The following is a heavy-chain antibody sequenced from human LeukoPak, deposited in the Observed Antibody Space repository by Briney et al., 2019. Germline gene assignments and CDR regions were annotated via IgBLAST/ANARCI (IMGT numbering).Heavy chain of an antibody. CDR2: ISWNSGSI. CDR3: AKDADDYGGNHPVAD. V-gene: IGHV3-9*01. J-gene: IGHJ4*02. Sequence: PGGSLRLSCAASGFTFDDYAMHWVRHAPGKGLEWVSGISWNSGSIGYADSVKGRFTISRDNAKNSLYLQMNSLRAEDTALYYCAKDADDYGGNHPVADWGQGTLVTVSS. D-gene: IGHD4-23*01. CDR1: GFTFDDYA.